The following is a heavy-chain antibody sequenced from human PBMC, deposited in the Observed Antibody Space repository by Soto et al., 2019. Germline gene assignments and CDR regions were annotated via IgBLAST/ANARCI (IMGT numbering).Heavy chain of an antibody. CDR2: ISSSSAYI. Sequence: GGSLRLSCAASGFTFSGYTMNWVRQAPGKGLEWVSSISSSSAYIYYADSVKGRFTISRDNAKNSLYLQMNSLRAEDTALYHCARRQNSAGFDWFFDYWGQGTLVTVSS. CDR3: ARRQNSAGFDWFFDY. J-gene: IGHJ4*02. V-gene: IGHV3-21*04. CDR1: GFTFSGYT. D-gene: IGHD3-9*01.